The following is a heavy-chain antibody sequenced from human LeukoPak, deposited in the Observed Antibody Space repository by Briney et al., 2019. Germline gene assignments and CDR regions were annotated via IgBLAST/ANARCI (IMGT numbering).Heavy chain of an antibody. J-gene: IGHJ3*02. CDR2: IYTSGST. CDR1: GGSISSYY. D-gene: IGHD2-2*01. V-gene: IGHV4-4*07. CDR3: AREEPTSIDAFDI. Sequence: PSETLSLTCSVSGGSISSYYWSWIRQPAGKGLEWIGRIYTSGSTNYNPSLKSRVAMSVDTSKNQFSLKLSSVTAADTAVYYCAREEPTSIDAFDIWGQGTMVTVSS.